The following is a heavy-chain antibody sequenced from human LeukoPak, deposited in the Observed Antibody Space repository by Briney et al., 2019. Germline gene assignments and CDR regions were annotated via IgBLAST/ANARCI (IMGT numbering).Heavy chain of an antibody. CDR2: INPNSGGT. CDR3: ARGLLAAAGSNFDY. D-gene: IGHD6-13*01. Sequence: GASVKVSCKASGYTFTGYYMHWVRQAPGQGLEWMGWINPNSGGTNYAQKFQGRVTMTRDTSISTAYMELSRLRSDDTAVYHCARGLLAAAGSNFDYWGQGTLVTVSS. CDR1: GYTFTGYY. V-gene: IGHV1-2*02. J-gene: IGHJ4*02.